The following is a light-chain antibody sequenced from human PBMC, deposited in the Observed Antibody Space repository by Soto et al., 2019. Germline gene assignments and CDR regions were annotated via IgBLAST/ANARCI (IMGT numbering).Light chain of an antibody. J-gene: IGKJ2*01. CDR2: DAS. Sequence: EFVLTQSPGTLSLSPGERATLSCRASQTVRNNYLAWYQQKPGQAPRLLIYDASSRATGIPDRFSGGGSGTDFTLTISNLEPEDFAVYYCQQYGGSPRYTFGQGTKLEIK. CDR1: QTVRNNY. V-gene: IGKV3-20*01. CDR3: QQYGGSPRYT.